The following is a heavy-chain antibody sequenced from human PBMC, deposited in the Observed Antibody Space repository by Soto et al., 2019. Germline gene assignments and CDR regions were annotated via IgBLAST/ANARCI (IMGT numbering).Heavy chain of an antibody. V-gene: IGHV2-5*02. CDR1: GFSLTTDRVG. Sequence: QITLKESGPTLVKPTQTLTLTCTFSGFSLTTDRVGVGWIRQPPGEALEWLAVIYWDDSKTYRPSLESRLTITKGTSKNQVALTMTNMDPLDTATYYCAHAYGGRSLYWGQGTLVTVSS. CDR2: IYWDDSK. D-gene: IGHD1-26*01. J-gene: IGHJ4*02. CDR3: AHAYGGRSLY.